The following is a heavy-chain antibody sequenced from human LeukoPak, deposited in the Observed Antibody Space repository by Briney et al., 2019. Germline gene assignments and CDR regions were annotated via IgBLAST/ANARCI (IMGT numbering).Heavy chain of an antibody. CDR3: ARGPNWGLDY. CDR1: GYTFTGYY. J-gene: IGHJ4*02. V-gene: IGHV1-2*02. CDR2: INPDSGGT. D-gene: IGHD7-27*01. Sequence: ASVKVSCKASGYTFTGYYIHCVRQAPGQGLEWMGWINPDSGGTIYVQKFQGRVTMTRDSPISTVYMELSRLSSDDTAVYYCARGPNWGLDYWGQGTLVTVSS.